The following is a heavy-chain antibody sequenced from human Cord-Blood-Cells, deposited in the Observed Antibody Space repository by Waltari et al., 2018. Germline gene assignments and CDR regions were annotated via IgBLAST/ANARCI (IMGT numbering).Heavy chain of an antibody. CDR1: WARFPRNSAP. J-gene: IGHJ3*02. CDR3: ARDQLGRDDAFDI. V-gene: IGHV6-1*01. CDR2: TYYRSKWYN. D-gene: IGHD6-13*01. Sequence: QVQLQQAGPGLVKPSQNLSLPCALSWARFPRNSAPWNGIRQSPSRGLEWLGRTYYRSKWYNDYAVSVKSRITINPDTSKNQFSLQLNSVTPEDTAVYYCARDQLGRDDAFDIWGQGTMVTVSS.